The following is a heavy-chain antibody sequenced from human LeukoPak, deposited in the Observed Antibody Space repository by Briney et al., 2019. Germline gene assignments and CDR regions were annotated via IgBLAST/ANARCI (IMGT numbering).Heavy chain of an antibody. D-gene: IGHD5-18*01. CDR2: INPSGGST. Sequence: ASVKVSCKASGYTFTSYYMHWVRQAPGQGLEWMGIINPSGGSTSYAQKFQGRVTMTRDMSTSTVYMGLSSLRSEDTAVYYCARKRGYSYETNAFDIWGQGTMVTVSS. J-gene: IGHJ3*02. V-gene: IGHV1-46*01. CDR3: ARKRGYSYETNAFDI. CDR1: GYTFTSYY.